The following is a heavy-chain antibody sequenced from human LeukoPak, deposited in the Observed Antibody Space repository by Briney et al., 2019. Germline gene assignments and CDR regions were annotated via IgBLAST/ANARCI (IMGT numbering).Heavy chain of an antibody. D-gene: IGHD5-18*01. J-gene: IGHJ6*02. Sequence: GGSLRLSCVASGFTFSTFAMTWVRQAPGKGLVWVSHINSDGSITSYADSVKGRFTISRDNAKNTLYLQMNSLRAEDTAVYYCARDAVDTANAVWGQGTTVTVSS. V-gene: IGHV3-74*01. CDR2: INSDGSIT. CDR1: GFTFSTFA. CDR3: ARDAVDTANAV.